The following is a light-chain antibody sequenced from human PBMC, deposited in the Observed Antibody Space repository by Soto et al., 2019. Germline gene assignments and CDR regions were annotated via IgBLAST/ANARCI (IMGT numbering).Light chain of an antibody. V-gene: IGKV1-5*03. CDR3: KNYNSYSEA. CDR1: QTISSW. CDR2: KAS. Sequence: DIQMTQSPSTLSGSVGDRVTITCRASQTISSWLAWYQQKPGKAPKLLIYKASTLKSGVPSRFSGSGSGKEFTLTISSLQPDAFATYYCKNYNSYSEAFGQGTKVDIK. J-gene: IGKJ1*01.